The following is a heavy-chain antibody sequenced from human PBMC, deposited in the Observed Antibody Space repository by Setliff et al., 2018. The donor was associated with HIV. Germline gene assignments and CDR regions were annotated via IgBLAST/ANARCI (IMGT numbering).Heavy chain of an antibody. CDR3: ARVADSSGYYHLDY. V-gene: IGHV4-34*01. J-gene: IGHJ4*02. D-gene: IGHD3-22*01. CDR1: DGSFSGYY. CDR2: IDHSGST. Sequence: NPSETLSLTCAVYDGSFSGYYWSWIRQPPGKGLEWIGEIDHSGSTNYNPSLRSRVIMSMDTSKNQFSLKLSSVTAADTAVYHCARVADSSGYYHLDYWGQGTLVTVSS.